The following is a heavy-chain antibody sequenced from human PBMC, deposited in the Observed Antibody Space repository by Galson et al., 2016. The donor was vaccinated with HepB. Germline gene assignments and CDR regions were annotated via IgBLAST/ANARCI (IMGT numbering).Heavy chain of an antibody. J-gene: IGHJ6*02. V-gene: IGHV3-73*01. Sequence: SLRLSCAASGFTFSDSDIHWVRQASGKGLEGVGRITHRGDNHATTYAASVKGRFTISRDDSRNTASHQMNSLKTEDTAVYYCAAHRGDLAADGGNYYVSGMDVWGQGTTVTVSS. D-gene: IGHD3-10*01. CDR2: ITHRGDNHAT. CDR3: AAHRGDLAADGGNYYVSGMDV. CDR1: GFTFSDSD.